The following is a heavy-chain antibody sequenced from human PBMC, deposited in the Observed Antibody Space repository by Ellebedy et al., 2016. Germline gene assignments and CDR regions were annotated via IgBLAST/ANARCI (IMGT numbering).Heavy chain of an antibody. CDR3: AKGFMDVVVPAAIFSPIDY. V-gene: IGHV3-23*01. CDR2: ISGSGGST. D-gene: IGHD2-2*01. J-gene: IGHJ4*02. CDR1: GFTFSSYA. Sequence: GGSLRLSXAASGFTFSSYAMSWVRQAPGKGLEWVSAISGSGGSTYYADSVKGRFTISRDNSKNTLYLQMNSLRAEDTAVYYCAKGFMDVVVPAAIFSPIDYWGQGTLVTVSS.